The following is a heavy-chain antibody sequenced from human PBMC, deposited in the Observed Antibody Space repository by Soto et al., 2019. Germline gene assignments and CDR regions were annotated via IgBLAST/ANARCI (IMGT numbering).Heavy chain of an antibody. J-gene: IGHJ6*02. CDR2: VSAYDDNT. Sequence: QAQLVQSGPEVKKPGASVKVSCKASGYRFTSYGISWVRQAPGQGLEWLGWVSAYDDNTKYAQTLQGRVSMSTDTSTNIAYMELRSLRSDDTAMYYCARGGYYDSSGSHYHYYGMNVWGQGTTVTVSS. CDR3: ARGGYYDSSGSHYHYYGMNV. V-gene: IGHV1-18*01. CDR1: GYRFTSYG. D-gene: IGHD3-22*01.